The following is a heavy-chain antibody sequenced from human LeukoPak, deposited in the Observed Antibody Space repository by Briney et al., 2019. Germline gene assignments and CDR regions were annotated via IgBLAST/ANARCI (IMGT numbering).Heavy chain of an antibody. CDR1: GYTFTSYY. V-gene: IGHV1-46*01. CDR3: ARVSPHIAVAGGFDY. Sequence: ASVKVSCKASGYTFTSYYMHWVRQAPGQGLEWMGIINPSGGSTSYAQKFQGRVTMTRDTSTSTVYMELSSLRSEDTAVYYCARVSPHIAVAGGFDYWGQGTLVTVSS. J-gene: IGHJ4*02. CDR2: INPSGGST. D-gene: IGHD6-19*01.